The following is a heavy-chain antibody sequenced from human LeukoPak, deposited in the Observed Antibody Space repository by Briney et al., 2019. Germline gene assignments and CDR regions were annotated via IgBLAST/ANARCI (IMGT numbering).Heavy chain of an antibody. V-gene: IGHV4-30-4*08. D-gene: IGHD5-24*01. Sequence: SQTLSLTCTVSGGSISSGDYYWSWIRQPPGKGLEWIGYIYYSGSTYYNPSLKSRVTISVDTSKNQFSLKLSSVTAAYTAVYYCARVGWLQLGGGFDYWGQGTLVTVSS. CDR2: IYYSGST. CDR3: ARVGWLQLGGGFDY. CDR1: GGSISSGDYY. J-gene: IGHJ4*02.